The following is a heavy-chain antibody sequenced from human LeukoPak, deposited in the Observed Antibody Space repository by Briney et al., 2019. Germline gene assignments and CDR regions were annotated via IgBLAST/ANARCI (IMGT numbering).Heavy chain of an antibody. CDR2: IYPGDSDA. D-gene: IGHD1-26*01. V-gene: IGHV5-51*01. CDR1: GXDFSSYW. CDR3: ARRSSGMDY. Sequence: KDGESLKISCKGFGXDFSSYWIGWVRLMPGKGLEWMGIIYPGDSDARYRPSFQGQVTFSVDKSVSTAYLQWNSLKASDTAMYYCARRSSGMDYWGQGTLVTVSS. J-gene: IGHJ4*02.